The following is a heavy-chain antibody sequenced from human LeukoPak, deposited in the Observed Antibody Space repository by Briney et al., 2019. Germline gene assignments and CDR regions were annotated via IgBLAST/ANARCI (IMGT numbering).Heavy chain of an antibody. Sequence: GASVKVSCKASGGTFSSYAISWVRQAPGQGLEWMGRIIPILGIANYAQKFQGRVTITADKSTSTAYMELSSLRAEDTAVYYCARDPSWGSYSSGHNDNAFDIRGQGTMVTVSS. D-gene: IGHD6-19*01. V-gene: IGHV1-69*04. CDR2: IIPILGIA. CDR3: ARDPSWGSYSSGHNDNAFDI. J-gene: IGHJ3*02. CDR1: GGTFSSYA.